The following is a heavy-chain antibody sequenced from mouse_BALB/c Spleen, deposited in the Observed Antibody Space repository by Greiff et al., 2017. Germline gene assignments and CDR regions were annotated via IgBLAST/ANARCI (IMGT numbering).Heavy chain of an antibody. Sequence: QVQLQQSGAELARPGASVKMSCKASGYTFTRYTMHWVKQRPGQGLEWIGYINPSSGYTNYNQKFKDKATLTADKSSSTAYMQLSSLTSEDSAVYYCARTSITTDAMDYWGQGTSVTVSS. V-gene: IGHV1-4*01. CDR2: INPSSGYT. CDR1: GYTFTRYT. D-gene: IGHD1-2*01. CDR3: ARTSITTDAMDY. J-gene: IGHJ4*01.